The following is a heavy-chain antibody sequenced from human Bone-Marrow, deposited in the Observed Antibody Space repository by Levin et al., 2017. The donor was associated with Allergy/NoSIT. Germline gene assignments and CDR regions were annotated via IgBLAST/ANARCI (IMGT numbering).Heavy chain of an antibody. Sequence: AGGSLRLSCVASGFTFDDFVMHWVRQAPGKGLEWVSGISWNSGSIGYADSVKGRFTISRDNAKNSLYLQMNSLRAEDTALYYCAKDRSGSGWYRGMDVWGQGTTVTVSS. CDR2: ISWNSGSI. CDR3: AKDRSGSGWYRGMDV. J-gene: IGHJ6*02. CDR1: GFTFDDFV. V-gene: IGHV3-9*01. D-gene: IGHD6-19*01.